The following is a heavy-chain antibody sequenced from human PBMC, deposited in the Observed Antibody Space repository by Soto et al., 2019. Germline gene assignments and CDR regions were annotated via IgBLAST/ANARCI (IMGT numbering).Heavy chain of an antibody. J-gene: IGHJ6*03. Sequence: QVQLVQSGAEVKEPGASVTVSCRASGDRFTDYYMHWVRQAPGQGLEWMGWINPNSGVTKYAQKLQGWVTMTRDTSIRTVYMQLSRLGFDDTAIYYCARERGGATATLDYYYFYMDVWGTGTTVTVSS. CDR2: INPNSGVT. V-gene: IGHV1-2*04. CDR1: GDRFTDYY. CDR3: ARERGGATATLDYYYFYMDV. D-gene: IGHD5-12*01.